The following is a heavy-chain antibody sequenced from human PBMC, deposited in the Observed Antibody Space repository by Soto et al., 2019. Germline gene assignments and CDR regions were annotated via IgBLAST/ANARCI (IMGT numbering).Heavy chain of an antibody. J-gene: IGHJ4*02. CDR1: GFTFSSYG. CDR3: ANRAQTERPQDY. Sequence: VQLVESGGGVVQPGRSLRLSCAASGFTFSSYGMHWVRQAPGKGLEWVSAISGSGGSTYYADSVKGRFTISRDNSKNTLYLQMNSLRAEDTAVYYCANRAQTERPQDYWGQGTLVTVSS. V-gene: IGHV3-23*04. CDR2: ISGSGGST. D-gene: IGHD1-1*01.